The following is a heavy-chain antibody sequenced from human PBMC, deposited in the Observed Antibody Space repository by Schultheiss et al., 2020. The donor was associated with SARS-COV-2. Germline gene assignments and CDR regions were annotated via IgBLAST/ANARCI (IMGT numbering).Heavy chain of an antibody. CDR2: ISGSGGST. V-gene: IGHV3-23*01. D-gene: IGHD6-19*01. J-gene: IGHJ4*02. CDR3: AVSGWYNYFDY. CDR1: GFTFSSYA. Sequence: GGSLRLSCAASGFTFSSYAMSWVRQAPGKGLEWVSAISGSGGSTYYADSVKGRFTISRDNAKNSLYLQMNSLRAEDTAVYYCAVSGWYNYFDYWGQGTLVTVSS.